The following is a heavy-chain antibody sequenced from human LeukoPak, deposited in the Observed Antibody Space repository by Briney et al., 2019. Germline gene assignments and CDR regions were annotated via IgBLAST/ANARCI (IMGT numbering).Heavy chain of an antibody. V-gene: IGHV4-38-2*02. J-gene: IGHJ2*01. CDR2: IYHSGST. D-gene: IGHD3-10*01. Sequence: SETQSLTCTVSGYSISSGYYWGWIRQPPGKGLEWIGSIYHSGSTYYNPSLKSRVTISVDTSKNQFSLKLSSVTAADTAVYYCAREMDYYGSGSYYMNWYFDLWGRGTLVTVSS. CDR1: GYSISSGYY. CDR3: AREMDYYGSGSYYMNWYFDL.